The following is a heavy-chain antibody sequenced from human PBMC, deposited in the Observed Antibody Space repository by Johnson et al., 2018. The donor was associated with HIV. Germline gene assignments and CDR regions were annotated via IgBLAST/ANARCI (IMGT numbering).Heavy chain of an antibody. Sequence: QVQLVESGGGVVQPGRSLRLSCAASGFTFRTYGMHWVRQAPGKGLEWVAVISFDGSNKYYADSVKGRFTISRDNSKNTLYLQMNSLRAEDTAVYYCAKRRGVFFDAFDIWGQGTMVTVSS. J-gene: IGHJ3*02. CDR1: GFTFRTYG. CDR2: ISFDGSNK. CDR3: AKRRGVFFDAFDI. D-gene: IGHD6-13*01. V-gene: IGHV3-30*18.